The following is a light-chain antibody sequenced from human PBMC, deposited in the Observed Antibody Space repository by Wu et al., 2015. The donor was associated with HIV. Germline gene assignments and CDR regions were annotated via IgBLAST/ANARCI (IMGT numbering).Light chain of an antibody. J-gene: IGKJ1*01. Sequence: DIQMTQSPSSLSASVGDRVTITCRASQSISNYLNWYQQKPGKAPKLLIYAASSLQSGVPSRFSGSGSGTDFTLTISSLQPEDFAVYYCQQYDSSSPWTFGQGTRVEVK. V-gene: IGKV1-39*01. CDR3: QQYDSSSPWT. CDR2: AAS. CDR1: QSISNY.